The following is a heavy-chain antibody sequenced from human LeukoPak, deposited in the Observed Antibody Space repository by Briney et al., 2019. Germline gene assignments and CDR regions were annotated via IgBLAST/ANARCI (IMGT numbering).Heavy chain of an antibody. V-gene: IGHV4-59*08. D-gene: IGHD3-9*01. CDR3: ARQGYDILTGYIDAFDI. CDR1: GGSISSYY. J-gene: IGHJ3*02. CDR2: ISYSGST. Sequence: SETLSLTCTVSGGSISSYYWSWIRQTPGKGLEWIGYISYSGSTNYNPSLKSRVTISIDTSTNQFSLKLRSVTAADTAIYYCARQGYDILTGYIDAFDIWGQGTMVTVSS.